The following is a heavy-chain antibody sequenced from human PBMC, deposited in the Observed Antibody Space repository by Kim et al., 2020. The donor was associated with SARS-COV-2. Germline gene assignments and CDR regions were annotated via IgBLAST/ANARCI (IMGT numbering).Heavy chain of an antibody. CDR3: ARMRHLRYFDWVTPRQYYFDY. J-gene: IGHJ4*02. D-gene: IGHD3-9*01. CDR1: GGSFSGYY. CDR2: INHSGST. V-gene: IGHV4-34*01. Sequence: SETLSLTCAVYGGSFSGYYWSWIRQPPGKGLEWIGEINHSGSTNYNPSLKSRVTISVDTSKNQFSLKLSSVTAADTAVYYCARMRHLRYFDWVTPRQYYFDYWGQGTLVTVSS.